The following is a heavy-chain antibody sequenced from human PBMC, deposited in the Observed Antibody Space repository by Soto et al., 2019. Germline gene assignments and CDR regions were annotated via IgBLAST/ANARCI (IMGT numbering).Heavy chain of an antibody. CDR3: ARYREALIAVAAFDFDY. D-gene: IGHD6-19*01. CDR1: GGSFSGYH. Sequence: PSETLSLTCAVYGGSFSGYHWSWIRPPPGKGLEWIGEIYHSGSTNYNPSLKSRVTISVDTSKNQFSLKLSSVTAADTAVYYCARYREALIAVAAFDFDYWGQGTLVTVSS. V-gene: IGHV4-34*01. J-gene: IGHJ4*02. CDR2: IYHSGST.